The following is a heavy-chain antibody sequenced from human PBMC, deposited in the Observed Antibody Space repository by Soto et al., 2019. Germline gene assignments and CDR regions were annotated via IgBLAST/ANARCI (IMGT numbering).Heavy chain of an antibody. J-gene: IGHJ5*02. CDR3: ARAGEVPFNWFDP. CDR1: GFNFNNYA. D-gene: IGHD6-19*01. CDR2: ISGSGDTT. V-gene: IGHV3-23*01. Sequence: VPLLESGGGLEQPGGSLRLSCAASGFNFNNYAMSWVRQAPGKGLEWVSAISGSGDTTYYADSVKGRFTISRDNSKNTLYLQMNSLRDDDAAVYYCARAGEVPFNWFDPWGQGTQVIVSS.